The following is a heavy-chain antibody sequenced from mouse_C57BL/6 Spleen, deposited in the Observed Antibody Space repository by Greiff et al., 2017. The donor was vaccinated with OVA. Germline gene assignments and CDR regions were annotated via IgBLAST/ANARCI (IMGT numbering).Heavy chain of an antibody. CDR1: GYTFTDYE. V-gene: IGHV1-15*01. CDR3: TRGKGNYDAMDY. CDR2: IDPETGGT. Sequence: VQLQQSGAELVRPGASVTLSCKASGYTFTDYEMHWVKQTPVHGLEWIGAIDPETGGTAYNQKFKGKAILTADKSSSTAYMELRSLTSEDSAVYYCTRGKGNYDAMDYWGQGTSVTVSS. J-gene: IGHJ4*01.